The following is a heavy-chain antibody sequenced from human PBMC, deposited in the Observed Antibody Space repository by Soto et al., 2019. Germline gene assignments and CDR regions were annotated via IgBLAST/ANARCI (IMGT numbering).Heavy chain of an antibody. J-gene: IGHJ6*02. Sequence: PSETLSLTCTVSGGSISSGGYYWSWIRQHPGKGLEWIGYIYYSGSTYYNPSLKSRVTMSVDTSKNQFSLKLSSVTAADTAVYYCARLGGYCSTTGCYGYYAMDVWGQGTTVTVSS. CDR2: IYYSGST. CDR1: GGSISSGGYY. V-gene: IGHV4-31*03. D-gene: IGHD2-2*01. CDR3: ARLGGYCSTTGCYGYYAMDV.